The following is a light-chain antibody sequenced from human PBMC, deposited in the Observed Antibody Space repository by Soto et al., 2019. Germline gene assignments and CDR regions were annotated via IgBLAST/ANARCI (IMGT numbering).Light chain of an antibody. Sequence: DIQLTQSPSFLSASVGDRVTITCRASQGISSYLAWYQQKPGKAPKLLIYAASTLQSGVPSRFSGSGSGTEFTLTISSLQPEAFATYYCQQLNSYPQTFGQGTKVEIK. CDR2: AAS. CDR3: QQLNSYPQT. V-gene: IGKV1-9*01. J-gene: IGKJ1*01. CDR1: QGISSY.